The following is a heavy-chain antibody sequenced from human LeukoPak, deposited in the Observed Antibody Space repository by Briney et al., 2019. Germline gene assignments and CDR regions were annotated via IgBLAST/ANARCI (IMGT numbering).Heavy chain of an antibody. CDR1: GFTFSSHG. J-gene: IGHJ4*02. CDR3: ARDLGWLHYAD. Sequence: GGSLRLSCAASGFTFSSHGMNWVRQAPGKGLEWVSGIGGSGGFITYYADSVKGRFTVSRDHSKHTLYLQMNSLRADDTAIYYCARDLGWLHYADWGQGTLVTVSS. D-gene: IGHD5-12*01. CDR2: IGGSGGFIT. V-gene: IGHV3-23*01.